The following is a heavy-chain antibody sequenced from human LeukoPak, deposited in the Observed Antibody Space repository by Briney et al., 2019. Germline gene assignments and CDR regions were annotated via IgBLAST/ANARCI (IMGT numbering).Heavy chain of an antibody. D-gene: IGHD1-26*01. CDR1: GGSISSYY. Sequence: SETLSLTCTVSGGSISSYYWSWIRQPPGKGLEWIGYIYYSGSTNYNPSLKSRVTISVDTSKNQFSLKLSSVTAADTAVYYCARWAVVGATKGFDYWGQGTLVTVSS. V-gene: IGHV4-59*08. J-gene: IGHJ4*02. CDR3: ARWAVVGATKGFDY. CDR2: IYYSGST.